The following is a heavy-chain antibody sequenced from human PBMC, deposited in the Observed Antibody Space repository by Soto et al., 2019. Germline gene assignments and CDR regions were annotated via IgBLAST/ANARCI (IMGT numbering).Heavy chain of an antibody. V-gene: IGHV4-34*01. CDR2: INHSGST. J-gene: IGHJ5*02. Sequence: ETLSLTCAVYGGSFSGYYWTWIRQPPGTGLEWIGEINHSGSTNYNPSLKSRVTISVDTSKNQFSLKLSSLTAADTAVYYCASLNLSFDPWGQGTLVTVSS. CDR1: GGSFSGYY. CDR3: ASLNLSFDP.